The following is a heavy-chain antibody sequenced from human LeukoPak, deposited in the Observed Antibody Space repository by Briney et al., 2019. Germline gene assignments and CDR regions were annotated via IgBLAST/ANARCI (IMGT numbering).Heavy chain of an antibody. CDR3: AKRGGYYGSGSYSAAIDY. J-gene: IGHJ4*02. CDR1: GFTFSAYE. Sequence: GGSLRLSCAVSGFTFSAYEMNWVRQAPGKGREWVSYISTSGGSKYYADSVKGRFTISRDNAKNSLYLQMNSLRAEDTAVYYCAKRGGYYGSGSYSAAIDYWGQGTLVTVSS. D-gene: IGHD3-10*01. CDR2: ISTSGGSK. V-gene: IGHV3-48*03.